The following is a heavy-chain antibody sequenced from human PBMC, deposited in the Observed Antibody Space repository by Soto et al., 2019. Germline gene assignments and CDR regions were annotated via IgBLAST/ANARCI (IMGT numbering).Heavy chain of an antibody. J-gene: IGHJ4*02. CDR3: TTDDPINKN. Sequence: PGGSLRLSCAASGFTFSNAWMSWVRQAPGKGLEWVGRIKSNTDGGTTDYAAPVKGRFTISRDDSKNTLFLQMNSLKTEDTAVYYCTTDDPINKNWGQGTLVTVSS. CDR2: IKSNTDGGTT. CDR1: GFTFSNAW. V-gene: IGHV3-15*01.